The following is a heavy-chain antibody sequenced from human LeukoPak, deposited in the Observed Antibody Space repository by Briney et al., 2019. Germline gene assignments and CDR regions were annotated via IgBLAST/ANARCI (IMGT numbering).Heavy chain of an antibody. CDR2: ISDSGGKT. J-gene: IGHJ3*02. Sequence: EGSLRLSCAASGFTFSSSAMSWVRQAPGKGLEWVSAISDSGGKTYYADSVKGRFTISRDNSRNTLYLHMNSLRAEDTAVYYCAKDRKLYEIWGQGTMVTVSS. D-gene: IGHD2-2*02. CDR1: GFTFSSSA. CDR3: AKDRKLYEI. V-gene: IGHV3-23*01.